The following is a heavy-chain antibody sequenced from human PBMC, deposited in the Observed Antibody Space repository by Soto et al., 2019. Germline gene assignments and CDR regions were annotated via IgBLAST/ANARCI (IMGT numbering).Heavy chain of an antibody. D-gene: IGHD3-16*01. J-gene: IGHJ3*01. CDR1: GGTFDSYS. Sequence: QVQLVQSGAEVKKPGSSVRVSCKASGGTFDSYSLSWVRQAPGQGFEWVGKVAPTFDFSRYATKFQGKVTITADKSTNQAYMDLSGLKSEDTAVYYCTTGALGGRHQLVRNAFDFWGQGTKVSVSS. CDR2: VAPTFDFS. CDR3: TTGALGGRHQLVRNAFDF. V-gene: IGHV1-69*02.